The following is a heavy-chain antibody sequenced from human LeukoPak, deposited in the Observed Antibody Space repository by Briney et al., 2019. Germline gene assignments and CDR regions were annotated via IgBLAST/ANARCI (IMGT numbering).Heavy chain of an antibody. CDR1: GWSFNDYY. CDR3: ARGQVPAARGYNWFDP. Sequence: SETLSLTCAVYGWSFNDYYWNWVRQPPGKGLEWIGEINARGDTNFNPSLKSRVTISVDSSKTQFSLTLTSMIAADTAIYYCARGQVPAARGYNWFDPWGQGTLVTVSS. J-gene: IGHJ5*02. CDR2: INARGDT. V-gene: IGHV4-34*01. D-gene: IGHD2-2*01.